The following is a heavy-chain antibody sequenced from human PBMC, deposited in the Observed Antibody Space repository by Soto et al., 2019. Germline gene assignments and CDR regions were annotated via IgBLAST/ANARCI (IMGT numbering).Heavy chain of an antibody. CDR3: ARDLDPIDPGIAVAGYNWFDP. CDR1: GYTFTNHG. J-gene: IGHJ5*02. Sequence: ASVKVSCKTSGYTFTNHGINWVRQAPGQGLEWMGWINPYNANTNYAQKLQGRVTMTTDTSTSTAYMDLRSLTSDDTAVYYCARDLDPIDPGIAVAGYNWFDPWGQGTLVTVSS. D-gene: IGHD6-19*01. V-gene: IGHV1-18*04. CDR2: INPYNANT.